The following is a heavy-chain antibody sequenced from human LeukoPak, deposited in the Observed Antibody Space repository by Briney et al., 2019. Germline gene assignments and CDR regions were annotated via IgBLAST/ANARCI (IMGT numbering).Heavy chain of an antibody. D-gene: IGHD3-22*01. J-gene: IGHJ4*02. Sequence: GGSLCLSCAVSGFTFCSYAMHWVRQAPGQGLGGVAVISYDGSNKYYAVSVKGRFTISRDNSKNTLYLQMNSLRAEDTAVYYCARAADYYDSSGYYGAYFDYWGQGTLVTVSS. CDR1: GFTFCSYA. CDR2: ISYDGSNK. CDR3: ARAADYYDSSGYYGAYFDY. V-gene: IGHV3-30*04.